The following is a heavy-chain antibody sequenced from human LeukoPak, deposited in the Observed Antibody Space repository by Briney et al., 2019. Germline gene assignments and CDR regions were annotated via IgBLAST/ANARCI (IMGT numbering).Heavy chain of an antibody. Sequence: SETLSLTCTVSGGSISSSSYYWGWIRQPPGKGLEWIGSIYYSGSTYYNPSLKSRVTISVDTSKSQFSLKLSSVTAADTAVYYCARLVPSIAVATPGGDYWGQGTLVTVSS. V-gene: IGHV4-39*07. CDR2: IYYSGST. J-gene: IGHJ4*02. CDR1: GGSISSSSYY. D-gene: IGHD6-19*01. CDR3: ARLVPSIAVATPGGDY.